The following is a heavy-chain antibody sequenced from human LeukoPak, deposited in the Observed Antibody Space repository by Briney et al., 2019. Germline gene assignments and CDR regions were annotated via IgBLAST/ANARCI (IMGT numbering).Heavy chain of an antibody. D-gene: IGHD2-21*02. CDR1: GGSFTDYY. CDR3: ARGPVRDDGLTGISYYFGLDV. CDR2: IHHRAGA. V-gene: IGHV4-34*01. J-gene: IGHJ6*02. Sequence: PSETLSLTCAVYGGSFTDYYWSWIRHLPGKGLVWIGEIHHRAGANYNPSLWGRVTISADTSKNQFSLHLTSVTAADTATFYCARGPVRDDGLTGISYYFGLDVWGHGTTVTVFS.